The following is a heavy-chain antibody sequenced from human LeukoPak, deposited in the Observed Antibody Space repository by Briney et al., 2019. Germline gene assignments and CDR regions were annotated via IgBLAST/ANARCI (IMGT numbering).Heavy chain of an antibody. CDR1: GFVFSGSV. J-gene: IGHJ6*04. Sequence: GGSLRLSCAASGFVFSGSVMHWVRQASGKGLGWVGRIRAKVNNYATTYAASVKGRFTISRDDSKNTVYLQMNSLKTEDTAVYYCTSLGRYCSGDSCYDYYYGVDVWGKGTTVTVSS. CDR3: TSLGRYCSGDSCYDYYYGVDV. D-gene: IGHD2-15*01. CDR2: IRAKVNNYAT. V-gene: IGHV3-73*01.